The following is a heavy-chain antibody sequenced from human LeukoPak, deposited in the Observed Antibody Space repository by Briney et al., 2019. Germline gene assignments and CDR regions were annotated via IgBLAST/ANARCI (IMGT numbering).Heavy chain of an antibody. D-gene: IGHD4-17*01. V-gene: IGHV3-30*02. J-gene: IGHJ4*02. Sequence: PGGSLRLSCEASGFTFSNYGMHWVRQAPGKGLEWAALILYDGSNKFYGDSVKGRFTVSRDNSKNTLYLQMNSLRVEDTAVYYCAKDRVNTALIMPYFDYWGQGTLVTVS. CDR1: GFTFSNYG. CDR2: ILYDGSNK. CDR3: AKDRVNTALIMPYFDY.